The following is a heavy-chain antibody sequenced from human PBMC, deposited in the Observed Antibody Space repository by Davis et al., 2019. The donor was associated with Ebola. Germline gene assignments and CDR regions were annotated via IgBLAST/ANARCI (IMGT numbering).Heavy chain of an antibody. CDR2: ISAYNGNT. V-gene: IGHV1-18*04. CDR3: ARDTMVTPFDY. J-gene: IGHJ4*02. Sequence: ASVKVSCKASGYTFSNYGISWVRQAPGQGLEWMGWISAYNGNTNYAQKLQGRATMTTDTSTSTAYMELRSLRSDDTAVYYCARDTMVTPFDYWGQGTLVTVSS. D-gene: IGHD5-18*01. CDR1: GYTFSNYG.